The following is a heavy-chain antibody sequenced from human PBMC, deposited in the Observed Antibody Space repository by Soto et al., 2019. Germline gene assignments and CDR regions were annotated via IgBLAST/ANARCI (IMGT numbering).Heavy chain of an antibody. CDR3: ARLSTERLPYGGMDV. Sequence: PGESLKISCKGSGYSFTSYWIGWVRQMPGKGLEWMGIIYPGDSDTRYSPSFQGQVTISADKSISTAYLQWSSLKASDTAMYYCARLSTERLPYGGMDVWGQATTVTVSS. J-gene: IGHJ6*02. CDR2: IYPGDSDT. V-gene: IGHV5-51*01. CDR1: GYSFTSYW. D-gene: IGHD6-25*01.